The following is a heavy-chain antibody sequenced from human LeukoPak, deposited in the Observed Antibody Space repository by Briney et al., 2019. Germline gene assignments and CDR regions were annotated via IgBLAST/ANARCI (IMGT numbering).Heavy chain of an antibody. D-gene: IGHD1-26*01. CDR3: AKGKTSGSYHYYFDL. V-gene: IGHV3-23*01. Sequence: GGSLRLSCAASGFTFSSYGMSWVRQAPGKGLEWVSGLSGSGGSTYYADSVKGRFTISRDNSKDTLYLQMNSLRAEDTAIYYCAKGKTSGSYHYYFDLWGQGTLVTVSS. CDR2: LSGSGGST. J-gene: IGHJ4*02. CDR1: GFTFSSYG.